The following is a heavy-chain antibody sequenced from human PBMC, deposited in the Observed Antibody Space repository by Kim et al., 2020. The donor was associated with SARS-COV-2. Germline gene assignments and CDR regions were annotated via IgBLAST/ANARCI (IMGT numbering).Heavy chain of an antibody. V-gene: IGHV3-30*18. CDR1: GFTFSSYG. CDR2: ISYGGSNN. CDR3: AKGGGDGCLNFYY. D-gene: IGHD6-19*01. Sequence: GGSLRLSCAASGFTFSSYGMHWVRQAPGKGLEWVSVISYGGSNNYSADAVNRRFTISRYNSKNTQYLQKNSIRADDTAVYYCAKGGGDGCLNFYYWG. J-gene: IGHJ4*01.